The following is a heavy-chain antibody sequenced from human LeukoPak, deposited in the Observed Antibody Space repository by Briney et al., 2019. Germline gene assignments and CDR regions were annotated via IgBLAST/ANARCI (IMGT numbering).Heavy chain of an antibody. J-gene: IGHJ4*02. CDR3: ARRGSGSYDY. CDR2: IYYSGST. V-gene: IGHV4-59*08. CDR1: GGSISSYY. D-gene: IGHD1-26*01. Sequence: PSETLSHTLTVSGGSISSYYWSWIRQPPGKGLEWIGYIYYSGSTNYNPSLKSRVTISVDTSKNQFSLKLSSVTAADTAVYYCARRGSGSYDYWGQGTLVPVSS.